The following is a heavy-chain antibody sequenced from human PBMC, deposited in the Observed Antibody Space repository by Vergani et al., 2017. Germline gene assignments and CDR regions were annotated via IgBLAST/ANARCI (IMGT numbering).Heavy chain of an antibody. CDR3: ATIGYRRGGYYIDD. J-gene: IGHJ4*02. CDR2: ICHTEDT. V-gene: IGHV4-4*03. CDR1: GDSISSNNC. Sequence: QVQLQESGPGLVKPPGTLSLTCAVSGDSISSNNCWTWVRQPPGKGLEWIGEICHTEDTKYSPSLKSRVTVSVDESRNLFSLRLNSVTAADTAVYYCATIGYRRGGYYIDDWGQGILVTVSS. D-gene: IGHD1-26*01.